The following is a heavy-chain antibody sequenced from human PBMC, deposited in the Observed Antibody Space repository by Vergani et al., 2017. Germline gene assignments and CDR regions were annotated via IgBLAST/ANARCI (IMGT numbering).Heavy chain of an antibody. Sequence: QVQLVQSGAEVKKPGASVKVSCKASGYTFTSYYMHWVRQAPGQGLEWMGWINPNSGGTNYAQKFQGRVTMTRDTSIRTAYMDLSRLRSDDTAVYYCARDRVWFGESPYGVDVWGQGTTVTVSS. CDR2: INPNSGGT. CDR1: GYTFTSYY. J-gene: IGHJ6*02. CDR3: ARDRVWFGESPYGVDV. V-gene: IGHV1-2*02. D-gene: IGHD3-10*01.